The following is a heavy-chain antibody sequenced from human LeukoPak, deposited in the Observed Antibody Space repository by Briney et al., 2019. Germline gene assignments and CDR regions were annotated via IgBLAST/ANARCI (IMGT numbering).Heavy chain of an antibody. CDR3: ARWISGSSSYFDY. D-gene: IGHD1-26*01. J-gene: IGHJ4*02. CDR2: IYSGGST. Sequence: GGTLRLSCAASGFTVSSNYMSWVRQAPGKGLEWVSVIYSGGSTYYADSVKGRFTISRDNSKNTLYLQMNSPRAEDTAVYYCARWISGSSSYFDYWGQGTLVTVSS. V-gene: IGHV3-66*01. CDR1: GFTVSSNY.